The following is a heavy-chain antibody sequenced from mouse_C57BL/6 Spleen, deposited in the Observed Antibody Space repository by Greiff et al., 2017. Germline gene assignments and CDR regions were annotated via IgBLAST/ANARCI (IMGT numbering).Heavy chain of an antibody. V-gene: IGHV1-52*01. Sequence: QVQLQQPGAELVRPGSSVKLSCKASGYTFTSYWMHWVKQRPIQGLEWIGNIDPSDSETHYNQKFKDKDTLTVDKSSSTAYMQISSLTSEDSAVYYCARTYCGGSLYCCDYWGQGTTLTVSS. D-gene: IGHD1-1*01. CDR1: GYTFTSYW. CDR3: ARTYCGGSLYCCDY. CDR2: IDPSDSET. J-gene: IGHJ2*01.